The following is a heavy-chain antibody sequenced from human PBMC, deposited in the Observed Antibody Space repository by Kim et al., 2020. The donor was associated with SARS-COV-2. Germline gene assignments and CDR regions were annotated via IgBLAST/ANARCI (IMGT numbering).Heavy chain of an antibody. Sequence: GGSLRLSCTASGFTFGDYAMSWVRQAPGKGLEWVGFIRSKAYGGTTEYAASVKGRFTISRDDSKSIAYLQMNSLKTEDTAVYYCTRSAYCGGDCYSGIGAFDIWGQGTMVTVSS. D-gene: IGHD2-21*02. CDR2: IRSKAYGGTT. J-gene: IGHJ3*02. CDR3: TRSAYCGGDCYSGIGAFDI. CDR1: GFTFGDYA. V-gene: IGHV3-49*04.